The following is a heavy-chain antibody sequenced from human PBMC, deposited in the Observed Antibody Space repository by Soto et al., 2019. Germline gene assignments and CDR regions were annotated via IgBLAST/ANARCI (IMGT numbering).Heavy chain of an antibody. V-gene: IGHV1-3*01. CDR3: ARSSTVTTLPTFDY. J-gene: IGHJ4*02. CDR1: GYTFTSYA. CDR2: INAGNGST. Sequence: ASVKVSCNASGYTFTSYAMHWVRQAPGQRLEWMGWINAGNGSTKYSQKFQGRVTITRDTSASTAYMELSSLRSEDTAVYYCARSSTVTTLPTFDYWGQGTLVTVSS. D-gene: IGHD4-17*01.